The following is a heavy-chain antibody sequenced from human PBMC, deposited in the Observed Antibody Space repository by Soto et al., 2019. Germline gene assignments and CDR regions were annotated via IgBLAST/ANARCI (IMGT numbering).Heavy chain of an antibody. J-gene: IGHJ4*01. Sequence: QVQLVQSGAEMKKPGASVKVSCKASGYTFTTYGISWVRQAPGQGLEWMGWISAYNGNTHYAQKLQGRVTMTTDTSTSTAYVELRSLRSDATAVYYCAREPFPSTYDSFHYRGHGTLVPSSS. CDR1: GYTFTTYG. CDR3: AREPFPSTYDSFHY. V-gene: IGHV1-18*04. CDR2: ISAYNGNT. D-gene: IGHD5-12*01.